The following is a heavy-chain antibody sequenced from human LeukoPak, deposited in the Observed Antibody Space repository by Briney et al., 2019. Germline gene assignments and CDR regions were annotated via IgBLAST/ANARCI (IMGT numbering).Heavy chain of an antibody. CDR3: YCMVYAIGFDY. J-gene: IGHJ4*02. V-gene: IGHV3-30*03. Sequence: PGGSLRLSCAASKFTFSNYGIHWVRQAPGKGLEWVALISYDGSNKYYADSVKGRFTISRDNSKNTLYLQMNSLRAEDTAVYYCYCMVYAIGFDYWGQGTLVTVSS. CDR1: KFTFSNYG. D-gene: IGHD2-8*01. CDR2: ISYDGSNK.